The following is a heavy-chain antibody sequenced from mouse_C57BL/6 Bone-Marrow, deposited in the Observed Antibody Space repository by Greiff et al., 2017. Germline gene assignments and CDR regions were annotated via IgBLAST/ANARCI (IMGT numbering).Heavy chain of an antibody. D-gene: IGHD2-4*01. CDR3: SRRAYDYDPDV. Sequence: QVQLQQPGAELVMPGASVKLSCKASGYTFTSYWMHWVKQRPGQGLEWIGEIDPSDSYTNYNQKFKGKSTLTVDKSSSTAYMQLSSLTSEDSAVYYCSRRAYDYDPDVWGTGTTVTVSS. J-gene: IGHJ1*03. V-gene: IGHV1-69*01. CDR1: GYTFTSYW. CDR2: IDPSDSYT.